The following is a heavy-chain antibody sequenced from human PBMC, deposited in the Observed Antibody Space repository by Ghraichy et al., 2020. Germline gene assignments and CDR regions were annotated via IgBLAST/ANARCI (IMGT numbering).Heavy chain of an antibody. D-gene: IGHD3-3*01. Sequence: GGSLRLSCAASGFTFADYAMRWVRQAPGKGLEWVTLMSYNGSTTYYADSVKGRFTVSRDNSNNTVDLQMTSLRVEDTAMYYCAKGYSRWSGRRTFDVPFDPWRQGTLVTVSS. CDR3: AKGYSRWSGRRTFDVPFDP. V-gene: IGHV3-30*02. CDR1: GFTFADYA. CDR2: MSYNGSTT. J-gene: IGHJ5*02.